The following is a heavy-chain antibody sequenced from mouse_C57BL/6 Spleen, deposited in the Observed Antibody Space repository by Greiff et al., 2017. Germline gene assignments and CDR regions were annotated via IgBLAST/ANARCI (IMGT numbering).Heavy chain of an antibody. D-gene: IGHD1-1*01. Sequence: VQLQQPGAELVRPGSSVKLSCKASGYTFTSYWTHWVKQRPIQGLERIGNIDPSDSETHYNQKFKDKAKLTVDKSSSTAYMQLSSLTSEDSVVYYCARGDYYGSSYRIYAISYWGQAASAPFSS. V-gene: IGHV1-52*01. CDR3: ARGDYYGSSYRIYAISY. CDR1: GYTFTSYW. CDR2: IDPSDSET. J-gene: IGHJ4*01.